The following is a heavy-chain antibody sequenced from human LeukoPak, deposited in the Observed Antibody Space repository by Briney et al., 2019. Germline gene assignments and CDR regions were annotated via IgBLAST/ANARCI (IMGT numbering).Heavy chain of an antibody. CDR3: AKDLHYYVAMDV. CDR2: ISDSGDIT. V-gene: IGHV3-23*01. D-gene: IGHD3-10*02. CDR1: GFAFSKLV. Sequence: GGSLRLSCAASGFAFSKLVMGWVRQAPGKGLEWVSVISDSGDITYYADSVKGRFAISRDNSKSTLFLQMNSLRAEDTALYYCAKDLHYYVAMDVWGQGTAVTVSS. J-gene: IGHJ6*02.